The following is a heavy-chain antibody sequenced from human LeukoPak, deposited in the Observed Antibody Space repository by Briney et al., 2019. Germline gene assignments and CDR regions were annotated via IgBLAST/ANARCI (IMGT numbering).Heavy chain of an antibody. J-gene: IGHJ3*02. Sequence: SETLSPTCTVSGGSISSYYWIWIRQPAGKGLEWIGRIYPSGSTIYNPSLKSRVTMSIDTSKNQFSLKLNSVTAADTAVYYCARVSYGDYDLAFDIWGQGTMVTVSS. CDR1: GGSISSYY. D-gene: IGHD4-17*01. CDR2: IYPSGST. V-gene: IGHV4-4*07. CDR3: ARVSYGDYDLAFDI.